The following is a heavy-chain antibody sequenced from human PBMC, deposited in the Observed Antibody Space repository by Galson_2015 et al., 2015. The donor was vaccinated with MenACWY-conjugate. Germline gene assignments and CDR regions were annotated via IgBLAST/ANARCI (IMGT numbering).Heavy chain of an antibody. J-gene: IGHJ5*01. D-gene: IGHD3-3*01. CDR1: GFTFSDYD. CDR2: ISSSSSCT. Sequence: SLRLSCAASGFTFSDYDMSWVRQAPGKGLEWVSYISSSSSCTYYADSVKGRFTISRDNSKNSVYLQMNSLRAEDTAVYYCAKECENDNWSGWYSYWIDVWGQGTLVTVSS. V-gene: IGHV3-11*05. CDR3: AKECENDNWSGWYSYWIDV.